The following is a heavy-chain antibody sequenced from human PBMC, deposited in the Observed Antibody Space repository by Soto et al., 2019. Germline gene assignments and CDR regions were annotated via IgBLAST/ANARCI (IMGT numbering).Heavy chain of an antibody. D-gene: IGHD1-26*01. Sequence: QVQLVQSGAEVKKPGASVKVSCKASGYTFTSYGIIWVRQAPGQGLEWMGWINPYNANTKYAQKVQGRVTMTTDTSTSTAYMELTSLRSDDTAVYYCAKGAGWAPEYSSDYWGQGTLVTVSS. CDR3: AKGAGWAPEYSSDY. CDR1: GYTFTSYG. V-gene: IGHV1-18*01. CDR2: INPYNANT. J-gene: IGHJ4*02.